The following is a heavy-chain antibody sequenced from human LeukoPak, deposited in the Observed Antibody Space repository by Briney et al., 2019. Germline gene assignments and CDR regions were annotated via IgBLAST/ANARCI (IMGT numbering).Heavy chain of an antibody. D-gene: IGHD6-6*01. CDR2: IYPADSDT. Sequence: GESLKISCKGSGYSFTSYWIGWVRQLPGKGLEWMRIIYPADSDTRYSPSFQGQVTISADKSISTAYLQWSSLKASDTAMYYCASTSSSSRGDYYYYGMDVWGQGTTVTVSS. V-gene: IGHV5-51*01. J-gene: IGHJ6*02. CDR1: GYSFTSYW. CDR3: ASTSSSSRGDYYYYGMDV.